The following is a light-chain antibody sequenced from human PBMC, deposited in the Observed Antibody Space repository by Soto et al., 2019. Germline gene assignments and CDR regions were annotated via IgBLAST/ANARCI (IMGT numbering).Light chain of an antibody. CDR3: SSYTRSSTQV. V-gene: IGLV2-14*01. CDR2: DVS. CDR1: SSDVGGYNY. J-gene: IGLJ2*01. Sequence: QSVLTQPASVSGSPGQSITISCTGTSSDVGGYNYVSWYQQHPGKAPKLMLYDVSNRPSGVSNRFSGSKSGNTASLTISGLQAEDEADYYCSSYTRSSTQVFGGGTKLTV.